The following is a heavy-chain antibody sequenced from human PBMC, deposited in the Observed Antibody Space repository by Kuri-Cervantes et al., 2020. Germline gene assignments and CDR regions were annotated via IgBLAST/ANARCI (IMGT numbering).Heavy chain of an antibody. CDR1: GDSITNYY. D-gene: IGHD3-10*01. V-gene: IGHV4-59*12. Sequence: SETLSLTCTVSGDSITNYYWNWIRQPPGKGLEWIGYIYYSGSTNYNPSLKSRVTISVDTSKNQFSLKLRSVTAADTAVYYCARESGNYYMDVWGKGTTVTVSS. CDR3: ARESGNYYMDV. CDR2: IYYSGST. J-gene: IGHJ6*03.